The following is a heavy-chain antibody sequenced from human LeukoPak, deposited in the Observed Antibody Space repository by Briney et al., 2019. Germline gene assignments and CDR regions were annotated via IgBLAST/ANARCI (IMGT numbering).Heavy chain of an antibody. V-gene: IGHV3-23*01. Sequence: GGSLRLSCAASGFTFSSYAMSWVRQAPGKGLEWVSAISGSGGSTYYADSVKGRFTISRDNSKNTLYLQMNRLRAEDTAVYYCAKDVRLWFGFPLDYWGQGTLVTVSS. CDR3: AKDVRLWFGFPLDY. D-gene: IGHD3-10*01. J-gene: IGHJ4*02. CDR1: GFTFSSYA. CDR2: ISGSGGST.